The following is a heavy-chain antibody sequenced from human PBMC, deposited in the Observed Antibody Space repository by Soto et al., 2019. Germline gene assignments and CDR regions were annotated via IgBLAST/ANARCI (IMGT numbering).Heavy chain of an antibody. V-gene: IGHV3-48*03. CDR3: AKYYFGMGV. CDR2: ISSSGGTF. J-gene: IGHJ6*02. CDR1: GFTLSNYE. Sequence: EEQLVESGGGFVQPGGSLRLSCAASGFTLSNYEVNWVRQTPGKGLEWVSYISSSGGTFHYADSMQGRFTISRDNAKNTVHLRMNSLRAEDTAVYYCAKYYFGMGVWGQGTTVTVSS.